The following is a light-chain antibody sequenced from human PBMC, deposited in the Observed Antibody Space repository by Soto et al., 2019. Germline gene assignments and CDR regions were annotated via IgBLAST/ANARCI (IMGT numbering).Light chain of an antibody. CDR1: SSDVGGYNY. V-gene: IGLV2-11*01. CDR2: DVS. J-gene: IGLJ1*01. CDR3: CSYAGSYTFV. Sequence: QSVLTQPRSVSGSPGQSVTISCNGTSSDVGGYNYVSWYQQHPGKAPKLMIYDVSERPSGVPDRFSGSKSGNTASLTISGLQAEDEADYYCCSYAGSYTFVFAPGTKLTVL.